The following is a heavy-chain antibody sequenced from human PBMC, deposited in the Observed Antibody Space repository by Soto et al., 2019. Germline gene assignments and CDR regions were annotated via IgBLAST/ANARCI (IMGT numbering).Heavy chain of an antibody. CDR1: RGTFSSNT. J-gene: IGHJ3*02. CDR2: IIPILGIA. Sequence: CKAPRGTFSSNTISWVRQAPGQGLEWMGRIIPILGIANYAQKFQGRVTITADKSTSTAYMELSSLRSEDTAVYYCAREGEYYDILTGYYGYAFDIWGQGTMVTVSS. V-gene: IGHV1-69*04. CDR3: AREGEYYDILTGYYGYAFDI. D-gene: IGHD3-9*01.